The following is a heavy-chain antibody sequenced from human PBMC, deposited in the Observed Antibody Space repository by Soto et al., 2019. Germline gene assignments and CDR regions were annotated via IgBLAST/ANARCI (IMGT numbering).Heavy chain of an antibody. Sequence: EVQLLESGGGLVQPGGSLRLSCAASGFTFSTYAMSWVRQAPGKGLEWVSAISGSGGSTYYADSVKGRFTISRDNSKNTLYLQMDGLGAEDAAVYYCAKIPKPLGSGSYDYSDYWGQGTLVTVSS. CDR1: GFTFSTYA. D-gene: IGHD6-19*01. CDR3: AKIPKPLGSGSYDYSDY. V-gene: IGHV3-23*01. J-gene: IGHJ4*02. CDR2: ISGSGGST.